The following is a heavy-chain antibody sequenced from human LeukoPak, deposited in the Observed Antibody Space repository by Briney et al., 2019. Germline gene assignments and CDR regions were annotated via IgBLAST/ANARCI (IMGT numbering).Heavy chain of an antibody. J-gene: IGHJ4*02. Sequence: ASVKVSCKASGYTFINYNIHWVRQAPGQGLEWMGIIIPSGGSTIYAQKFRGRVTMTRDTSTSTVYMDLSSLRPEDTAVYYRARDIRSGWYYFDYWGQGTLVTVSS. CDR2: IIPSGGST. D-gene: IGHD6-19*01. CDR3: ARDIRSGWYYFDY. V-gene: IGHV1-46*01. CDR1: GYTFINYN.